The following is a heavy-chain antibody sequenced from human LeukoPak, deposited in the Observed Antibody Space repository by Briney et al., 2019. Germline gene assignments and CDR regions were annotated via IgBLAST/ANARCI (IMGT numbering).Heavy chain of an antibody. V-gene: IGHV3-23*01. CDR2: ISGSGSST. CDR1: GFTFSSYA. Sequence: GSLRLSCAASGFTFSSYAMSWVRQAPGKGLEWVSAISGSGSSTYYADSVKGRFTISRDNSKNTLYLQMNSLRAEDTAVYYCAKRSRFGDYYYGMDVWGKGTTVTVSS. D-gene: IGHD3-16*01. J-gene: IGHJ6*04. CDR3: AKRSRFGDYYYGMDV.